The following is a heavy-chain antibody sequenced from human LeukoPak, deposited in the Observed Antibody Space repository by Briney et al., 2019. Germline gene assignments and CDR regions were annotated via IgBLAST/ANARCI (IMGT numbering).Heavy chain of an antibody. CDR1: GGSFSGYY. CDR3: ARDGSGSYYNSYYYYMDV. D-gene: IGHD3-10*01. V-gene: IGHV4-34*01. CDR2: INHSGST. J-gene: IGHJ6*03. Sequence: PSETLSLTCAVYGGSFSGYYWSWVRQPPGKGLEWIGEINHSGSTNYIPSLKSRLTISVDTSKNQFSLKVRSMTAADTAVYYCARDGSGSYYNSYYYYMDVWGKGTTVTVSS.